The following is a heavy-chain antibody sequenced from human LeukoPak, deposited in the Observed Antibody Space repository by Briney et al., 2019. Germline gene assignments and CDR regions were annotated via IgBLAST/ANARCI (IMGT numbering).Heavy chain of an antibody. CDR2: IKQDGSEK. Sequence: GGSLRLSCAASTFTFSNYWMSWGRQAPGRGLEWVANIKQDGSEKYYVDSVKGRFTISRDNAKTSLYLQMNSLRAEDTAVYYCARDVLAAGATGTFDIWGQGTMVTVSS. J-gene: IGHJ3*02. V-gene: IGHV3-7*03. CDR1: TFTFSNYW. CDR3: ARDVLAAGATGTFDI. D-gene: IGHD1-14*01.